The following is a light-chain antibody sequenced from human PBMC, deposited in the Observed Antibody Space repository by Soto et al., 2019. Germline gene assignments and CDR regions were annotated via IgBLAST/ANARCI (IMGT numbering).Light chain of an antibody. V-gene: IGLV4-60*03. CDR3: ETWDSNTRV. Sequence: QSVLTQSSSASASQGSSVKLTCTLSSGHSSYIIAWHQQQPGKAPRYLMKLEGSGNYNKGSGVPDRFSGSSSGADRYLTISNLQSEDEADYYCETWDSNTRVFGTGTKLTVL. CDR1: SGHSSYI. CDR2: LEGSGNY. J-gene: IGLJ1*01.